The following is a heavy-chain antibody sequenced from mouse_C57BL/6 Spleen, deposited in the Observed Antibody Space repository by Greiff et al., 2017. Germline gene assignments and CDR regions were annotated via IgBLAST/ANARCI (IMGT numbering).Heavy chain of an antibody. V-gene: IGHV1-80*01. CDR3: ARNYGSSRYFDV. CDR1: GYAFSSYW. D-gene: IGHD1-1*01. Sequence: QVQLKQSGAELVKPGASVKISCKASGYAFSSYWMNWVKQRPGKGLEWIGQIYPGDGDTNYNGKFKGKATLTADKSSSTAYMQLSSLTSEDSAVYFCARNYGSSRYFDVGGTGTTVTVSS. CDR2: IYPGDGDT. J-gene: IGHJ1*03.